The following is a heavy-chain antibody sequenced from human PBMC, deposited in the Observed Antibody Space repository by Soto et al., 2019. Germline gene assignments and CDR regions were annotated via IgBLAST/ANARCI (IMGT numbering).Heavy chain of an antibody. V-gene: IGHV4-39*02. CDR1: GGSINSNSYY. CDR2: MYYSGST. CDR3: ATRSSSWSKNWFDP. J-gene: IGHJ5*02. Sequence: PSETLSLTCIVSGGSINSNSYYWGWIRQPPGKGLEWIGSMYYSGSTYYNPSLKSRVTISVDTSKNHLSLKLSSVTAADTAVYYCATRSSSWSKNWFDPWGQGTLVTVSS. D-gene: IGHD2-2*01.